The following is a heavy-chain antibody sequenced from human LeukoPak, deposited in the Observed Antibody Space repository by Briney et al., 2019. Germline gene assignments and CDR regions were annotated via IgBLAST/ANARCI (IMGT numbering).Heavy chain of an antibody. V-gene: IGHV1-2*02. J-gene: IGHJ4*02. CDR3: ARGSTSVY. Sequence: GASVKVSCKASGGTFSSYAISWVRQAPGQGLEWMGGINPNSGGTNYAQKFQGRVTMTRDTSISTAYMELSRLRSDDTAVYYCARGSTSVYWGQGTLVTVSS. D-gene: IGHD2-2*01. CDR2: INPNSGGT. CDR1: GGTFSSYA.